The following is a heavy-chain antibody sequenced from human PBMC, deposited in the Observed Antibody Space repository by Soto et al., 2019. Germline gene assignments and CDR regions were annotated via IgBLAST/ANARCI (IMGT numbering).Heavy chain of an antibody. D-gene: IGHD6-19*01. J-gene: IGHJ5*01. V-gene: IGHV3-74*01. Sequence: PGGSLRLSXAASGFTFSSYWMHWVRQAPGKGLVWVSRINSDGSSTTYADSVRGRFTISRDNAKNTLYLQMNSLRGEDTAVYYCTRDPAPSGWFDYWGQGTLVTVSS. CDR2: INSDGSST. CDR1: GFTFSSYW. CDR3: TRDPAPSGWFDY.